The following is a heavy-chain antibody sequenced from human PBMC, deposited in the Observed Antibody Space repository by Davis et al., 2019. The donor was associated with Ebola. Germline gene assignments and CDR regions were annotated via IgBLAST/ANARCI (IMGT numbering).Heavy chain of an antibody. Sequence: GGSLRLSCAASGFTFSSYAMHWVRQAPGKGLEWVGRIKSKTDGGTTDYAAPVKGRFTISRDDSKNTLYLQMNSLKTEDTAVYYCTTAPNVLLWFRELFWGQGTLVTVSS. CDR2: IKSKTDGGTT. CDR3: TTAPNVLLWFRELF. CDR1: GFTFSSYA. J-gene: IGHJ4*02. V-gene: IGHV3-15*01. D-gene: IGHD3-10*01.